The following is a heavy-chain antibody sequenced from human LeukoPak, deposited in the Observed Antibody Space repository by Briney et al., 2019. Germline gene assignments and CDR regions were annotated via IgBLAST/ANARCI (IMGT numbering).Heavy chain of an antibody. J-gene: IGHJ4*02. CDR2: ISGSGGST. D-gene: IGHD2-15*01. Sequence: GGSLRLSCAASGFTVSSNYMSWVRQAPGKGLEWVSAISGSGGSTYYADSVKGRFTISRDNSKNTLYLQMNSLRAEDTAVYYCAKVCYCSGGSFDYWGQGTLVTVSS. CDR1: GFTVSSNY. CDR3: AKVCYCSGGSFDY. V-gene: IGHV3-23*01.